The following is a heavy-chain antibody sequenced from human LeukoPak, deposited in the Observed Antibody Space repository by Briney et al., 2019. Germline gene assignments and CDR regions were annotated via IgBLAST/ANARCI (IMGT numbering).Heavy chain of an antibody. Sequence: QPGGSLRLSCAASGFTFSSYGMSWVRQAPGKGLEWVSAISGSGGSTYYADSVKGRFTISRDNSKNTLYLQMNSLRAEDTAVYYCASAGLDSSSSGNYLWRYYFEYWGQGALVTVSS. CDR3: ASAGLDSSSSGNYLWRYYFEY. CDR2: ISGSGGST. V-gene: IGHV3-23*01. D-gene: IGHD3-10*01. CDR1: GFTFSSYG. J-gene: IGHJ4*02.